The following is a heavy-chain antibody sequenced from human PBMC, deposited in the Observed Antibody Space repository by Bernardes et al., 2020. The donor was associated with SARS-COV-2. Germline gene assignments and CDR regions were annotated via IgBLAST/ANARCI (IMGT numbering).Heavy chain of an antibody. D-gene: IGHD3-10*01. Sequence: VGSLILSCVASGFTFSSYWMNWVRQAPGQGLEWVADINQDGSRKSYVDSVKGRFTISRDNAKNSLYLQMNSLRTEDTAVYYCARGYYGSGSSGSYWGQGTQVTVSP. V-gene: IGHV3-7*01. CDR1: GFTFSSYW. CDR3: ARGYYGSGSSGSY. CDR2: INQDGSRK. J-gene: IGHJ4*02.